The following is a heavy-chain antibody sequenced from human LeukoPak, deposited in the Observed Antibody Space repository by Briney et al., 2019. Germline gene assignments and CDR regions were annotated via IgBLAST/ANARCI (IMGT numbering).Heavy chain of an antibody. CDR3: ARGKRAKRWLQSGDRSYFDY. J-gene: IGHJ4*02. CDR2: IYYSGST. CDR1: GGSISSYY. D-gene: IGHD5-24*01. Sequence: SETLSLTCTVSGGSISSYYWSWIRQPSGKGLEWIGYIYYSGSTNYNPSHKSRVTISVDTSKNQFSLKLSSVTAADTAVYYCARGKRAKRWLQSGDRSYFDYWGQGTLVIVSS. V-gene: IGHV4-59*01.